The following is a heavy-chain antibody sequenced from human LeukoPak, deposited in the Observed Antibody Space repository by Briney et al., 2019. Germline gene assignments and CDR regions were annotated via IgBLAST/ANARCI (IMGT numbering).Heavy chain of an antibody. D-gene: IGHD6-13*01. V-gene: IGHV1-69*04. CDR1: GGTFSSYA. CDR2: IIPILGIA. J-gene: IGHJ4*02. CDR3: ARGRDSSSWYFGY. Sequence: SVKVSCKASGGTFSSYAISWVRQAPGQGLEWMGRIIPILGIANYAQKFQGRVTITADKSTSTAYMELSSLRSEDTAVYYCARGRDSSSWYFGYWGQGTLVTVSS.